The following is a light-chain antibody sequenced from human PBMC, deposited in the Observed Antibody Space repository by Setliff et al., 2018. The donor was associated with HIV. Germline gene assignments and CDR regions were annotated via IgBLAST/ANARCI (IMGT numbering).Light chain of an antibody. CDR1: SNDFGSYDY. Sequence: QSALAQPASVSGSPGQSITISCTGTSNDFGSYDYVSWYQHRPGKVPKLMIYEVSNRPSGVSDRFSGSKSGNTASLTISGLQTEDEADYYCSSFTSSSSYVFGTGTKV. CDR3: SSFTSSSSYV. CDR2: EVS. J-gene: IGLJ1*01. V-gene: IGLV2-14*01.